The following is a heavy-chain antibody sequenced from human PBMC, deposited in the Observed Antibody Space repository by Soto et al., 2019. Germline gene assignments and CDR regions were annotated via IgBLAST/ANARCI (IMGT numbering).Heavy chain of an antibody. CDR2: INPKSGGT. J-gene: IGHJ6*04. D-gene: IGHD2-8*01. CDR3: ARGDSTDCSNGVCSFFYNLDGNV. V-gene: IGHV1-2*04. CDR1: GYSFTDYH. Sequence: ASVKVSCKASGYSFTDYHIHWVRQAPGQGLELLGRINPKSGGTSTAQKFQGWVTMTTDTSISTASMELTRLTSDDTAICYCARGDSTDCSNGVCSFFYNLDGNVGGRGTTGTVPS.